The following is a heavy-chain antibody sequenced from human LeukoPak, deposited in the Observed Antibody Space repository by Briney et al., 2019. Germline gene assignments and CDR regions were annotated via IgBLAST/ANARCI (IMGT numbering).Heavy chain of an antibody. CDR2: IYYSGST. V-gene: IGHV4-39*07. J-gene: IGHJ4*02. Sequence: SETLSLTCTVSGGSINSSSYFWGWIRQPPGKGLEWIGSIYYSGSTYYNPSLKSRVTISVDTSKNQFSLKLSSVTAADTAVYYCARDRGIYYYGSGSYFDYWGQGTLVTVSS. D-gene: IGHD3-10*01. CDR3: ARDRGIYYYGSGSYFDY. CDR1: GGSINSSSYF.